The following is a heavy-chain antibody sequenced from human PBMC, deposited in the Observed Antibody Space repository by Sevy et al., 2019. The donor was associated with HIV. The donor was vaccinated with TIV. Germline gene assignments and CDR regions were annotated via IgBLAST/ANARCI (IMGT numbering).Heavy chain of an antibody. J-gene: IGHJ4*02. D-gene: IGHD6-19*01. CDR1: GFTFSSYS. CDR3: ARIAVVYFDY. CDR2: ISSSSSTI. Sequence: GGSLRLSCAASGFTFSSYSMNWVRQAPGKGLEWVSYISSSSSTIYYADSVKGRFTISRDNAKNSLNLQMNSLRDEDTAVYYCARIAVVYFDYWGQGTLVTVSS. V-gene: IGHV3-48*02.